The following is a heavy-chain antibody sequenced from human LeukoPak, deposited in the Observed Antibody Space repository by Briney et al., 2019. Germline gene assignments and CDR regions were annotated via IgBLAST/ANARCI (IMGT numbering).Heavy chain of an antibody. CDR3: ARGVTLYYYFDL. J-gene: IGHJ2*01. CDR1: GGSLGGYY. V-gene: IGHV4-34*01. CDR2: MHYTGAT. D-gene: IGHD4-23*01. Sequence: SETLSLTCAVYGGSLGGYYWSWFRQPPGKGLEWIGEMHYTGATNYSPSLKSRVTISAGTSKNQFSLKVNSVTAADTAVYYCARGVTLYYYFDLWGRGTLVTVSS.